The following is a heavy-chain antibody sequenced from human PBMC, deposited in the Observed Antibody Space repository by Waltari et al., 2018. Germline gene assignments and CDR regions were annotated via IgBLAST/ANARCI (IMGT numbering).Heavy chain of an antibody. CDR2: INPGNSET. J-gene: IGHJ5*02. V-gene: IGHV5-51*01. D-gene: IGHD5-18*01. CDR1: GYSFTSYW. Sequence: EVQLVQSGAEVKKPGESLKISCKGSGYSFTSYWIGWVRQMPGKGLEWMGIINPGNSETRYSPSFQGQVTIPADKSISTAYLQWSSLKASDTAMYYCARRGLRYSYGRNWFDPWDQGTLVTVSS. CDR3: ARRGLRYSYGRNWFDP.